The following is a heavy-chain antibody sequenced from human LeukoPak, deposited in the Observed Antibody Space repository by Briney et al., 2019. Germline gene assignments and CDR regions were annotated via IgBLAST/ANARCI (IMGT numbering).Heavy chain of an antibody. D-gene: IGHD1-26*01. J-gene: IGHJ4*02. CDR3: ARLRHSGYVDY. CDR2: IYYSGST. V-gene: IGHV4-39*01. CDR1: GRSISSSSYY. Sequence: PSETLSLTCTVSGRSISSSSYYWGWIRQPPGKGLEWIGCIYYSGSTYYNPTLKSRVTISVDTSKNQFSLKMSSVTAADTAVYYCARLRHSGYVDYWGQGTLVTVSS.